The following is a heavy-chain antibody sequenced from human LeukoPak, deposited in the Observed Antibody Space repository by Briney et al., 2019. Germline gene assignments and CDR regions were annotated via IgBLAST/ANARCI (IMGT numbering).Heavy chain of an antibody. Sequence: GGSLRLSCAASGFTFSSYAVHWVRQAPGKGLEWVAVISYDGSNKYYADSVKGRFTISRDNSKNSLYLQMNSLRAEDTAVYYCARDESSSWFPSYYYYGMDVWGQGTTVTVSS. CDR2: ISYDGSNK. V-gene: IGHV3-30*04. D-gene: IGHD6-13*01. CDR1: GFTFSSYA. CDR3: ARDESSSWFPSYYYYGMDV. J-gene: IGHJ6*02.